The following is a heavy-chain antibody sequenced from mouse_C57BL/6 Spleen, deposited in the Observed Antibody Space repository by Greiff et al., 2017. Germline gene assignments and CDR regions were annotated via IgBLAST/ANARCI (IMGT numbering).Heavy chain of an antibody. CDR3: TTGVYRGFAY. J-gene: IGHJ3*01. Sequence: EVQLQQSGAELVRPGASVKLSCTASGFNIKDDYMHWVKQRPEQGLEWIGWIDPENGDTEYASKFQGKATITADTSSNTAYLQLSSLTSEDTAVYYCTTGVYRGFAYWGQGTLVTVSA. D-gene: IGHD2-3*01. CDR1: GFNIKDDY. CDR2: IDPENGDT. V-gene: IGHV14-4*01.